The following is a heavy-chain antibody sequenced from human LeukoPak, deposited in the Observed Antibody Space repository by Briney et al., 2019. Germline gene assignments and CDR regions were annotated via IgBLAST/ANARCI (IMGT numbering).Heavy chain of an antibody. J-gene: IGHJ5*02. CDR2: IYYSGST. Sequence: KPSETLSLPCTVSGGSISSSSYYWGWIRQPPGKGLEWIGSIYYSGSTYYNPSLKSRVTISVDTSKNQFSLKLSSVTAADTAVYYCARDCVVTAIPYNWFDPWGQGTLVTVSS. CDR1: GGSISSSSYY. V-gene: IGHV4-39*02. CDR3: ARDCVVTAIPYNWFDP. D-gene: IGHD2-21*02.